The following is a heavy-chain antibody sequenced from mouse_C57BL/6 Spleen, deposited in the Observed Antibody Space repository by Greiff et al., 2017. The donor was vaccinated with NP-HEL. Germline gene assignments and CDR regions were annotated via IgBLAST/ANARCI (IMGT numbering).Heavy chain of an antibody. CDR3: ARGGDEEFDY. CDR1: GFTFSDYY. V-gene: IGHV5-16*01. Sequence: EVQVVESEGGLVQPGSSMKLSCTASGFTFSDYYMAWVRQVPEKGLEWVANINYDGSSTYYLDSLKSRFIISRDNAKNILYLQMSSLKSEDTATYYCARGGDEEFDYWGQGTTLTVSS. CDR2: INYDGSST. J-gene: IGHJ2*01.